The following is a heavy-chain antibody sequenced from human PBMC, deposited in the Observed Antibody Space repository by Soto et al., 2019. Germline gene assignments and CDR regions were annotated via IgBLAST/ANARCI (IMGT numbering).Heavy chain of an antibody. CDR3: AKDRDYIWGSYRRHAFDI. D-gene: IGHD3-16*02. CDR2: ISGSGGST. J-gene: IGHJ3*02. V-gene: IGHV3-23*01. Sequence: PGGSLRLSCAASGFTFSSYAMSWVRQAPGKGLEWVSAISGSGGSTYYADSVKGRFTISRDNSKNTLYLQMNSLRAEDTAVYYCAKDRDYIWGSYRRHAFDIWGQGTMVTVSS. CDR1: GFTFSSYA.